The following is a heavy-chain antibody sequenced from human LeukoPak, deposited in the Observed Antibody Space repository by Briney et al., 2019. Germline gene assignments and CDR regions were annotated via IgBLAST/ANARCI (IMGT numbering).Heavy chain of an antibody. CDR1: GFTFSSYS. Sequence: GGSLRLSCAASGFTFSSYSMNWVRQAPGKGLEWVSSISSSSSYIYYADSVKGRFTISRDNAKNSLYLQMNSLRSDDTAVYYCARDLSPELLWFGELLSGFDYWGQGTLVTVSS. D-gene: IGHD3-10*01. V-gene: IGHV3-21*04. CDR3: ARDLSPELLWFGELLSGFDY. J-gene: IGHJ4*02. CDR2: ISSSSSYI.